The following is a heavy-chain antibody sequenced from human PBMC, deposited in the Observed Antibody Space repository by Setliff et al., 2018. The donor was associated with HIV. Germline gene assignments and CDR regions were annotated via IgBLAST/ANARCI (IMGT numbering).Heavy chain of an antibody. V-gene: IGHV3-9*01. J-gene: IGHJ4*02. CDR2: ISWDSGNR. CDR1: GFTFEDYA. D-gene: IGHD3-9*01. Sequence: PGGSLRLSCAASGFTFEDYAMHWVRQAPGKGLEWVAGISWDSGNRGYVDSVKGRFTISRDNAKNSLYLQVNSLRVEDSAVYYCASPTYYNFLNWGQGTLVTVSS. CDR3: ASPTYYNFLN.